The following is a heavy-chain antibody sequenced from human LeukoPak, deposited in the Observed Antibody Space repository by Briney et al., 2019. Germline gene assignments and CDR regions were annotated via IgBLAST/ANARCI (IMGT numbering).Heavy chain of an antibody. CDR3: TTDHKLSTPSTADY. V-gene: IGHV3-15*01. D-gene: IGHD1-7*01. CDR1: GFTFSSYS. CDR2: IKSKTDGGTT. Sequence: GGSLRLSCAASGFTFSSYSMNWVRQAPGKGLEWVGRIKSKTDGGTTDYAAPVKGRFTISRDDSKNTLYLQMNSLKTEDTAVYYCTTDHKLSTPSTADYWGQGTLVTVSS. J-gene: IGHJ4*02.